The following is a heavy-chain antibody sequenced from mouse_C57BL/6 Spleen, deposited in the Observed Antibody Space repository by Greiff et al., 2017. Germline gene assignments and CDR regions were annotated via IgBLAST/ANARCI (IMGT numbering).Heavy chain of an antibody. V-gene: IGHV1-72*01. J-gene: IGHJ2*01. CDR2: IDPNSCGT. D-gene: IGHD2-5*01. Sequence: QVQLQQPGAELVKPGASVKLSCKASGYTFPSYWMHWVKQRPGRGLEWIGRIDPNSCGTKYNEKFKSKATLTVDKPSSTAYMQLSSLTSEDSAVYYCASYYSNSYYFDYWGQGTTLTVSS. CDR3: ASYYSNSYYFDY. CDR1: GYTFPSYW.